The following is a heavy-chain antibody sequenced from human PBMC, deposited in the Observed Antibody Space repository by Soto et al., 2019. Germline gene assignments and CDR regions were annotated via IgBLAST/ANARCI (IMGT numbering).Heavy chain of an antibody. V-gene: IGHV1-69*13. Sequence: SVKVSCKASVGTFSSYAISWVRQAPGQGLEWMGGIIPIFGTANYAQKFQGRVTITADESTSTDYMELSSLRSEDTAVYYCARDYRNGDKPNWFDPWGQGTLVTVSS. D-gene: IGHD4-17*01. CDR3: ARDYRNGDKPNWFDP. CDR1: VGTFSSYA. J-gene: IGHJ5*02. CDR2: IIPIFGTA.